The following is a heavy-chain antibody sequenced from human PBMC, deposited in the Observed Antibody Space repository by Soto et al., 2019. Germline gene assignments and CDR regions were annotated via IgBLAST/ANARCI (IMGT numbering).Heavy chain of an antibody. V-gene: IGHV4-34*01. J-gene: IGHJ5*02. D-gene: IGHD6-6*01. CDR2: INHSGST. CDR3: ARVDSSSPSNWFDP. CDR1: GGSFSGYY. Sequence: QVQLQQWGAGLLKPSETLSLTCAVYGGSFSGYYWSWIRQPPGKGLEWIGEINHSGSTNYNPSLKSRVTISVDKSKNQFSLKLSSVTAADTAVYYCARVDSSSPSNWFDPWGQGTLVTVSS.